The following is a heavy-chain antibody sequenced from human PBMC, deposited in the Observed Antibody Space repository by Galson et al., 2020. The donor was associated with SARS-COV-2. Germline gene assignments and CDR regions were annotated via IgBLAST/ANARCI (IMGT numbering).Heavy chain of an antibody. CDR3: ARDMVTLPDYYYYGMDV. D-gene: IGHD5-18*01. CDR2: IYYSGST. Sequence: SETLSLTCTVSGGSISSGGYYWSWIRQHPGKGLEWIGYIYYSGSTYYNPSLKSRVTISVDTSKNQFSLKLSSVTAADTAVYYCARDMVTLPDYYYYGMDVWGQGTTVTVSS. CDR1: GGSISSGGYY. J-gene: IGHJ6*02. V-gene: IGHV4-31*03.